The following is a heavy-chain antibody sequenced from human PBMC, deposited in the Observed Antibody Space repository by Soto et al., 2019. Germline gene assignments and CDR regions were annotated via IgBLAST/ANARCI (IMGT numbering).Heavy chain of an antibody. D-gene: IGHD2-15*01. Sequence: QVQLQESGPGLVKPSETLSLTCTVSGGSVSSGSYYWSWIRQPPGKGLEWTGYIYYSGSTNYNPSLNRRVTISVDTSKNQFSLKMSSVTAADTAVYYCARGSPDIVVVVAATYYYYGMDVWGQGTTVTVSS. CDR3: ARGSPDIVVVVAATYYYYGMDV. J-gene: IGHJ6*02. V-gene: IGHV4-61*01. CDR2: IYYSGST. CDR1: GGSVSSGSYY.